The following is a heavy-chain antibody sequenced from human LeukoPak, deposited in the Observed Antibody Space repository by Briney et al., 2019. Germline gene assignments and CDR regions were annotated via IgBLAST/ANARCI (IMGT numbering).Heavy chain of an antibody. Sequence: GGSLRLSCAGSGFSVSHYYMNWVRQAPGKGLEWVSLIRDTGETFYADSVKGRFTISRDNSKNTLYLQMNSLRAEDTAVYYCATLMRGPIGYVGYGGEDYWGQGTLVSVSS. J-gene: IGHJ4*02. V-gene: IGHV3-53*01. CDR2: IRDTGET. D-gene: IGHD5-12*01. CDR3: ATLMRGPIGYVGYGGEDY. CDR1: GFSVSHYY.